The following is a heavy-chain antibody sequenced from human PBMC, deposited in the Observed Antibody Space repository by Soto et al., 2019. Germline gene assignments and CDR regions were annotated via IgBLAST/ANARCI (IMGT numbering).Heavy chain of an antibody. CDR2: IYYSGNT. Sequence: SETLSLTCTVSGVSISNFYWSWIRQFPGKGLEWIGYIYYSGNTNYNPSLKSRVTMSVDTSKNQFSLNLNSVTAADTAVYYCARYEQYYEHWGQGTLVTVSS. D-gene: IGHD3-16*01. J-gene: IGHJ1*01. CDR3: ARYEQYYEH. CDR1: GVSISNFY. V-gene: IGHV4-59*08.